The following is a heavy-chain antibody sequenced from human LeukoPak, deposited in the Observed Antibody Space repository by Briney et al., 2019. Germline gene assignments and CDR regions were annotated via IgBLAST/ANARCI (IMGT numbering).Heavy chain of an antibody. D-gene: IGHD3-10*01. V-gene: IGHV4-59*01. CDR2: MYYSGST. CDR3: ARSPPPYYYGSGSSVNYFDC. Sequence: PSETLSLTCAVYGGSFSGYYWSWIRQPPGQGLEWIAYMYYSGSTNYNPTLKSRVTVSVDTSKNHFSLKMSSVTAADTAVYYCARSPPPYYYGSGSSVNYFDCWGPGTLVTVSS. J-gene: IGHJ4*02. CDR1: GGSFSGYY.